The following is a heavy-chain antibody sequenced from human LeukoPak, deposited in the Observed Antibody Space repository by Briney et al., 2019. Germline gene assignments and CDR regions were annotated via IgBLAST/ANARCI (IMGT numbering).Heavy chain of an antibody. Sequence: PGGSLRLSCAASGFPFRSYAMSWVRPAPGQGLDWISAISGSGGSTYYADSAKGRFTISRDNSKNTLYLQMNSLRAEDTAVYYCAKKVVSVVRGVFDYWGQGTLVTVSS. V-gene: IGHV3-23*01. CDR1: GFPFRSYA. J-gene: IGHJ4*02. CDR2: ISGSGGST. D-gene: IGHD3-10*01. CDR3: AKKVVSVVRGVFDY.